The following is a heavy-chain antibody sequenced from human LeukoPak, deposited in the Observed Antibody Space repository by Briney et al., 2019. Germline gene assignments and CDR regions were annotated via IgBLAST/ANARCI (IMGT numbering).Heavy chain of an antibody. CDR1: GGTFSSYA. D-gene: IGHD1-20*01. CDR3: ARVPGITGIYYFDY. CDR2: IIPILGIA. Sequence: SVKVSFKASGGTFSSYAISWVRQAPGQGLEWMGRIIPILGIANYAQKFQGGVTITADKSTSTAYMELSSLRSEDTAVYYCARVPGITGIYYFDYWGQGTLVTVSS. V-gene: IGHV1-69*04. J-gene: IGHJ4*02.